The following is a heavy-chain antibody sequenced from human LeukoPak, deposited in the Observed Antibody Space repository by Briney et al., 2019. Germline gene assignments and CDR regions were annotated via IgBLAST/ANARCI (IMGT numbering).Heavy chain of an antibody. Sequence: GGSLRLSCAASGFTFSSYWMSWVRQAPGKWLEWVANIKQDGSEKYYVDSVKGRFTISRDNAKNSLYLQMNSLRAEDTAVYYCARERGLGYCSGSTCYVRWFDPWGQGTLVTVSS. CDR3: ARERGLGYCSGSTCYVRWFDP. CDR2: IKQDGSEK. D-gene: IGHD2-15*01. CDR1: GFTFSSYW. J-gene: IGHJ5*02. V-gene: IGHV3-7*01.